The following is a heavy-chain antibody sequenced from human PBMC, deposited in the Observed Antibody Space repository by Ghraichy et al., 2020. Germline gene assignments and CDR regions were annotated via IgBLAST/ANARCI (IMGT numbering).Heavy chain of an antibody. CDR1: GGSISSSSYY. V-gene: IGHV4-39*01. Sequence: SETLSLTCTVSGGSISSSSYYWGWIRQPPGKGLEWIGSIYYSGSTYYNPSLKSRVTISVDTSKNQFSLKLSSVTAADTAVYYCARHLTSSEVVGFHYWGQGTLVTVSS. CDR2: IYYSGST. J-gene: IGHJ4*02. D-gene: IGHD2-2*01. CDR3: ARHLTSSEVVGFHY.